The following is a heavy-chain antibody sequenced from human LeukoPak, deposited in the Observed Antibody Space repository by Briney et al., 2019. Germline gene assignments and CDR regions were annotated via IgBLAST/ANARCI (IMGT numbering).Heavy chain of an antibody. CDR3: ARDPQKGAARPAYFDY. CDR1: GFTFSSFE. V-gene: IGHV3-48*03. J-gene: IGHJ4*02. D-gene: IGHD6-6*01. Sequence: GGSLRLSCAASGFTFSSFEMTWVRQAPGKGLEWVSYTSSDSGSTIYYADSVKGRFTISRDNAKHSLYLQMNSLTAEDTAVYYCARDPQKGAARPAYFDYWGQGTLVTVSS. CDR2: TSSDSGSTI.